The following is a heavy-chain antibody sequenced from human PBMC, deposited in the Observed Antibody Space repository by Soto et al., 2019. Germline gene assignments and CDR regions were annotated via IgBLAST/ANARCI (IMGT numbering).Heavy chain of an antibody. CDR1: GFTFSNHY. CDR2: TRNIGDSYTT. D-gene: IGHD2-15*01. CDR3: ARGGYCGGDSCSTFDY. V-gene: IGHV3-72*01. Sequence: GGSLRLSCAASGFTFSNHYMDWVRQAPGKGLEWVGRTRNIGDSYTTDYAASVSGRFTISRDDSKSSVYLQMNSLKIEDTAMYFCARGGYCGGDSCSTFDYWGRGVLVTVSS. J-gene: IGHJ4*02.